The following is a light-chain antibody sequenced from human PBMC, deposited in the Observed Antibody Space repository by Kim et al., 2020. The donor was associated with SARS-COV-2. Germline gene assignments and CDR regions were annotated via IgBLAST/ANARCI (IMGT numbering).Light chain of an antibody. V-gene: IGLV3-19*01. Sequence: VALGQTVRIISQGDSLRVYYATWYQQKPGQAPSVVIYGKINRPSGIPDRFAGSSSGDTASLTTTGSQAGDEADYYCNSRGSNDNVLFGGGTQLTVL. J-gene: IGLJ2*01. CDR3: NSRGSNDNVL. CDR1: SLRVYY. CDR2: GKI.